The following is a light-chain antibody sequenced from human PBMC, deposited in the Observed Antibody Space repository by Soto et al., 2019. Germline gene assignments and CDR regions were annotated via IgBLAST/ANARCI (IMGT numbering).Light chain of an antibody. J-gene: IGKJ4*01. Sequence: ESVLTQSPATLSLSPGERATLSCRASQSVRSYLAWYQQKPGQAPRLLIYDASNRATGIPARFSGSGSGTDFTLTINSLEPEDFAVYYCQQRSNWPLTFGGGTKVEIK. V-gene: IGKV3-11*01. CDR1: QSVRSY. CDR2: DAS. CDR3: QQRSNWPLT.